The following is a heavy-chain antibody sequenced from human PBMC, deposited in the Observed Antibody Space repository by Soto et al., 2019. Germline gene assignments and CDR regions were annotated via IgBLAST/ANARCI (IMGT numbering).Heavy chain of an antibody. CDR3: ARADTYYYDSSGHFDY. J-gene: IGHJ4*02. CDR1: GFTFSSYG. D-gene: IGHD3-22*01. CDR2: IWYDGSNK. V-gene: IGHV3-33*01. Sequence: GGSLRLSCAASGFTFSSYGMHWVRQAPGKGLEWVAVIWYDGSNKYYADSVKVRFTISRDNSKNTLYLQMNSLRAEDTAVYYCARADTYYYDSSGHFDYWGQGTLVTVSS.